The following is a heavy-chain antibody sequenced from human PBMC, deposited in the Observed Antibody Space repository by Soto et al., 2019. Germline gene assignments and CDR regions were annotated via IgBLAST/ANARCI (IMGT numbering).Heavy chain of an antibody. CDR2: ISGSGGST. D-gene: IGHD3-16*02. J-gene: IGHJ4*02. CDR1: GFNFSSYA. CDR3: AKDGSHKYYDYVCGSYRYRPLDY. Sequence: LRLSCAASGFNFSSYAMSWVRQAAGKGLEWGSAISGSGGSTYYADSVKGRFTISRDNSMNTLYLQMNSLIAEDTAVYYCAKDGSHKYYDYVCGSYRYRPLDYWGQGTLVTVSS. V-gene: IGHV3-23*01.